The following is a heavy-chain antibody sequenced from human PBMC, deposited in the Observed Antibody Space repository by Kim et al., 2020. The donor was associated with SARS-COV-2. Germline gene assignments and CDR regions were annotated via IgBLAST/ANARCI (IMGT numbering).Heavy chain of an antibody. CDR1: GGSISSCY. CDR2: IYYSGST. J-gene: IGHJ6*02. V-gene: IGHV4-59*08. Sequence: SETLSLTCTVSGGSISSCYWSWIRQPPGKGLEWIGYIYYSGSTNYNPSLKSRVTISVDTSKNQFSLKLSSVTAADTAVYYCARLDDSSGYYPPLGYGMDVWGQGTTVTVSS. D-gene: IGHD3-22*01. CDR3: ARLDDSSGYYPPLGYGMDV.